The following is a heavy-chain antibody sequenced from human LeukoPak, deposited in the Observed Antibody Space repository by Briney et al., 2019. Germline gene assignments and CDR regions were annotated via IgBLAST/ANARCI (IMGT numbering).Heavy chain of an antibody. CDR3: ARVLTGWSYSNQNWYFDL. CDR2: IYTSGST. Sequence: PSETLSLTCTVSGGSISSYYWSWIRQPAGKGLEWIGRIYTSGSTNYNPSLKSRVTMSVDTSKNQFSLKLSSVTAADTAVYYCARVLTGWSYSNQNWYFDLWGRGTLVTVSS. J-gene: IGHJ2*01. D-gene: IGHD1-26*01. V-gene: IGHV4-4*07. CDR1: GGSISSYY.